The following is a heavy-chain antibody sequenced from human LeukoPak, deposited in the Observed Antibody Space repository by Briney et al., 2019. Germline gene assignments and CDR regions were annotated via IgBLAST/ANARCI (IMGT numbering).Heavy chain of an antibody. Sequence: PSQTLSLTCTVSGGSISSGGYYWSWIRQHPGKGLEWIGYIYYSGSTNYNPSLKSRVTISVDTSKNQFSLKLSSVTAADTAVYYCAREARLAYFDYWGQGTLVTVSS. J-gene: IGHJ4*02. V-gene: IGHV4-31*03. CDR3: AREARLAYFDY. CDR2: IYYSGST. CDR1: GGSISSGGYY. D-gene: IGHD6-6*01.